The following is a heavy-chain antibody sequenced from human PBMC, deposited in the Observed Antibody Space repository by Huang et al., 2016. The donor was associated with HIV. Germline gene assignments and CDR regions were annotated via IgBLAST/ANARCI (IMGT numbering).Heavy chain of an antibody. V-gene: IGHV3-48*01. D-gene: IGHD3-22*01. Sequence: EVQLVESGGGLAQPGGSLSLSCVASGYTFSAYSMNWVRQAPGKGLEWVSYISKTSGATSYAESGKGRFTVSRDNVKNSLYLQMNRLRVEDTAMYYCVRDSSSGLQLRYWGQGALVIVS. J-gene: IGHJ4*02. CDR3: VRDSSSGLQLRY. CDR1: GYTFSAYS. CDR2: ISKTSGAT.